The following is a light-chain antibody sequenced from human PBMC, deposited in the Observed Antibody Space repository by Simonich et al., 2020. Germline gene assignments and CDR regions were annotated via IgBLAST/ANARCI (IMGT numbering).Light chain of an antibody. Sequence: DIVLTQSPDSLAVSLGERATINCKSSQRGLYSSNNKNYLAWYQQKPGQRPKLLIYRASTRESGVPDRFSGSGSGTDFTLTISSLQAEDVAVYYCQQYYSTPYTFGQGTKLEIK. J-gene: IGKJ2*01. CDR3: QQYYSTPYT. CDR1: QRGLYSSNNKNY. CDR2: RAS. V-gene: IGKV4-1*01.